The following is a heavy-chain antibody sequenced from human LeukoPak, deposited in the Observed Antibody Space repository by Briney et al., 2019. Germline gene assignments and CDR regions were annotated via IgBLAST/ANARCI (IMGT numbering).Heavy chain of an antibody. V-gene: IGHV3-53*01. CDR2: IYSGTTA. Sequence: GGSLRLSCSASGFTVSNNYMTWVRQAPGKGLEWVSVIYSGTTAYYAGSVKSRFTISRDNSKNTLYLQMNSLRPDDTAVYYCARLGQGLDRGVQNAFDIWGHGTMSSSLQ. CDR1: GFTVSNNY. J-gene: IGHJ3*02. CDR3: ARLGQGLDRGVQNAFDI. D-gene: IGHD3-10*01.